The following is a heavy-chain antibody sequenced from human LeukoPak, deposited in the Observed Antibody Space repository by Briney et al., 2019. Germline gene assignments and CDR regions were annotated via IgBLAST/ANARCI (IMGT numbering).Heavy chain of an antibody. Sequence: ASVKVSCKASGYTFTSYGISWVRQAPGQGLEWMGWISAYSGNTNYAQKLQGRVTMTTDTSTSTAYMEPRSLRSDDTAVYYCARGSHYYDSSGHPREDYWGQGTLVTVSS. V-gene: IGHV1-18*01. CDR2: ISAYSGNT. CDR3: ARGSHYYDSSGHPREDY. J-gene: IGHJ4*02. CDR1: GYTFTSYG. D-gene: IGHD3-22*01.